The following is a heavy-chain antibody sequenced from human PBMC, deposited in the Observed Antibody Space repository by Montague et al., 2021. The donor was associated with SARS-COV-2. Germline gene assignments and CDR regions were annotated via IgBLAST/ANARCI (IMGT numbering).Heavy chain of an antibody. D-gene: IGHD2-21*01. CDR3: VGVAYNPPDGK. CDR1: GGAINSGDFY. V-gene: IGHV4-61*02. CDR2: IYVTGST. Sequence: TLSLTCTVSGGAINSGDFYWSWIRQPAGKGLEWIGRIYVTGSTRYSPSLESRVTMSIDTAKGQFSLKLSSVTAADTGVSYCVGVAYNPPDGKWGQGTLVTVSS. J-gene: IGHJ4*02.